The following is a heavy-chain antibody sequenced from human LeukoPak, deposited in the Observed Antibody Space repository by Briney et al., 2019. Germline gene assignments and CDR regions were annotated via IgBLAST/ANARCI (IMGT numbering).Heavy chain of an antibody. CDR2: ISSSGGTI. Sequence: PGGSLRLSCAASGFTFSDYYMSWIRQAPGKGLEWVSYISSSGGTIYYADSVKGRFTISRDNAKNSLYLQMNSLRAEDTAVYYCARDYYDKISGWFDPWGQGTLVTVSS. CDR1: GFTFSDYY. D-gene: IGHD3-22*01. CDR3: ARDYYDKISGWFDP. V-gene: IGHV3-11*01. J-gene: IGHJ5*02.